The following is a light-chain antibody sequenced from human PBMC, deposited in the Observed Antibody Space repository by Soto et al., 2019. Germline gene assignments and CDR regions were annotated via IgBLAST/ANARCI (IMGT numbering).Light chain of an antibody. J-gene: IGLJ7*01. CDR1: SYNIGNNA. Sequence: QSVLTQPPSLSEAPRPRGTISCSVSSYNIGNNAVNWYPQLPGKAPKLLIYYDDLLPSGVSDRFSGSKSGNSAYLAISGLKSEDEAYYSFAAWAGSLHGVVFGGVTPLT. CDR2: YDD. CDR3: AAWAGSLHGVV. V-gene: IGLV1-36*01.